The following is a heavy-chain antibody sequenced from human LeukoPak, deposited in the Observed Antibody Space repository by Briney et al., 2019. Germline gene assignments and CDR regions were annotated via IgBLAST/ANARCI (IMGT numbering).Heavy chain of an antibody. V-gene: IGHV3-23*01. CDR1: GFTFSSYA. J-gene: IGHJ4*02. CDR2: ISGSGGST. CDR3: AKQGPARIPIVVVTAMAH. D-gene: IGHD2-21*02. Sequence: PGGSLRLSCAASGFTFSSYAMNWVRQAPGKGLEWVSAISGSGGSTYYADSVKGRFTISRDNSKNTLYLQMNSLRAEDTAVYYCAKQGPARIPIVVVTAMAHWGQGTLVTVSS.